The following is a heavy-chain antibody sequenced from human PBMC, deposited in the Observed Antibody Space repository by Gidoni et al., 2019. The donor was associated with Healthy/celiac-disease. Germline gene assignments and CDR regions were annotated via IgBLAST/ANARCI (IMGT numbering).Heavy chain of an antibody. V-gene: IGHV3-7*01. CDR1: GLTLSNTW. Sequence: EAQLAVSGGGLVQPGGSLRLSCAGSGLTLSNTWMTWVRQAPGKGLDWVATINHDGSDQYYVDSVKGRFTISRDSTKNSLHLQMNSLRAEDTAVYYCTLNLDYWGQGARVTVSS. CDR3: TLNLDY. J-gene: IGHJ4*02. CDR2: INHDGSDQ.